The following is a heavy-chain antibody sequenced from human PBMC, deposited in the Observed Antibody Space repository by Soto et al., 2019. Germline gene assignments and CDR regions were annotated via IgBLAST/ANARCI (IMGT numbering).Heavy chain of an antibody. V-gene: IGHV3-30-3*01. D-gene: IGHD3-22*01. CDR3: ARSLYYYDSSGERFDY. Sequence: QVQLVESGGGVVQPGRSLRLSCAASGFTFSSYAMHWVRQAPGKGLEWVAVISYDGSNKYYADSVKGRFTISRDNSKNMLYLQMNSLRAEDTAVYYCARSLYYYDSSGERFDYWGQGTLVTVSS. J-gene: IGHJ4*02. CDR2: ISYDGSNK. CDR1: GFTFSSYA.